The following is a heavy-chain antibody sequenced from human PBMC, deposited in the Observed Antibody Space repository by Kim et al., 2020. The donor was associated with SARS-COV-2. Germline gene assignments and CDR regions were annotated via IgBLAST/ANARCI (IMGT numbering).Heavy chain of an antibody. CDR3: ARDLSRGSGIDY. CDR1: GYTFASYD. V-gene: IGHV1-8*01. D-gene: IGHD3-10*01. CDR2: MNPNSANT. Sequence: ASVKVSCKASGYTFASYDINWVRQATGQGLEWMGWMNPNSANTGYAQKIQGRVTMTRNTSISTAYMELSSLRSEDTAVYYCARDLSRGSGIDYWGQGTLVTVSS. J-gene: IGHJ4*02.